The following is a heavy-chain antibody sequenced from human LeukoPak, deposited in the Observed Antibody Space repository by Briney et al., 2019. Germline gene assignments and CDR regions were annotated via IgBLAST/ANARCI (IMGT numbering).Heavy chain of an antibody. CDR1: GFSFNTYA. V-gene: IGHV3-64*04. D-gene: IGHD6-13*01. J-gene: IGHJ4*02. Sequence: GGSLRLSCAASGFSFNTYAMHWVRQAPGKGLEYVSSISTNGGSTNYANSVKGRFTISRDNAKNPLYLQMNSLRAEDTALYYCAKDSGSSSWYYFDYWGQGTLVTVSS. CDR3: AKDSGSSSWYYFDY. CDR2: ISTNGGST.